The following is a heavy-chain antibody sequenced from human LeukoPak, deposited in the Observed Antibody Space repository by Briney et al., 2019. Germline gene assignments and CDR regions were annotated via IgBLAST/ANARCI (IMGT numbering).Heavy chain of an antibody. J-gene: IGHJ4*02. CDR3: ASEPKFSADYDYVGY. V-gene: IGHV3-7*01. CDR1: GFTFSSYW. CDR2: IKTNGSEK. D-gene: IGHD4-17*01. Sequence: GGSLRLSCGASGFTFSSYWMTWVRQAPGKRLEWVANIKTNGSEKYYVDSVKGRFTISRDNAKNSLYLQMNSLRAEDTAVYYCASEPKFSADYDYVGYWGQGTLVTVSS.